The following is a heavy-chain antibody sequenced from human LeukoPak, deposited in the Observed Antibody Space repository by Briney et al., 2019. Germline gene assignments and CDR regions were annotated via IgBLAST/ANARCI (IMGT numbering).Heavy chain of an antibody. CDR3: ARRQFLYSTRSPSTIRFDY. Sequence: SETLSLTCSVSGGSISSSRSYWGWIRQTPGKGLEWVGSIYYNGDTYYNPAFKMRVSMSVDTAKNQISLMLTSVTAADTAAYCCARRQFLYSTRSPSTIRFDYWGQGALVTVSS. J-gene: IGHJ4*02. CDR1: GGSISSSRSY. CDR2: IYYNGDT. D-gene: IGHD5-24*01. V-gene: IGHV4-39*07.